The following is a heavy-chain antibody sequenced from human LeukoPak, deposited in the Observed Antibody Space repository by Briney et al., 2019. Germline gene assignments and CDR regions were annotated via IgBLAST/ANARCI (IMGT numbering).Heavy chain of an antibody. CDR3: AKAHGRLAVAGPFDY. J-gene: IGHJ4*02. V-gene: IGHV3-9*03. CDR2: ISWNSGSI. CDR1: GFTFDDYA. Sequence: PGGSLRLSCAASGFTFDDYAMHWVRQAPGKGLEWVSGISWNSGSIGYADSVKGRFTISRDNAKNSLYLQMNSLRAEDMALYYCAKAHGRLAVAGPFDYWGQGTLVTVSS. D-gene: IGHD6-19*01.